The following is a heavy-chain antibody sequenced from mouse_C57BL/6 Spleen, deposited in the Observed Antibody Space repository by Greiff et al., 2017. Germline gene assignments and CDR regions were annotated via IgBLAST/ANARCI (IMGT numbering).Heavy chain of an antibody. D-gene: IGHD4-1*01. Sequence: VMLVESGPELVKPGASVKISCKASGYAFSSSWMNWVKQRPGKGLEWIGRIYPGDGDTNYNGKFKGKATLTADKSSSTAYMQLSSLTSEDSAVYFCARNARTGYAMDYWGQGTSVTVSS. CDR3: ARNARTGYAMDY. J-gene: IGHJ4*01. CDR1: GYAFSSSW. V-gene: IGHV1-82*01. CDR2: IYPGDGDT.